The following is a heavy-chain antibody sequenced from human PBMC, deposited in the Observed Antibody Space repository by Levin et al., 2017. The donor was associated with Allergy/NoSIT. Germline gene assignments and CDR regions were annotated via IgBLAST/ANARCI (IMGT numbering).Heavy chain of an antibody. J-gene: IGHJ4*02. CDR3: AKEMTRVIPVFDC. D-gene: IGHD4-17*01. Sequence: AGGSLRLSCTASGFPFGNYAMTWVRQAPGKGLEWVAYISGISSHMYYADSVKGRFTVSRDNSKNTLYLQMNSLRTDDTAVYYCAKEMTRVIPVFDCWGQGTLVTVSS. CDR1: GFPFGNYA. CDR2: ISGISSHM. V-gene: IGHV3-48*01.